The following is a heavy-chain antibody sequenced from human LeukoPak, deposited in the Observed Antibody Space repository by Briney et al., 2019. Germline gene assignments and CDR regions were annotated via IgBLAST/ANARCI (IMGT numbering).Heavy chain of an antibody. CDR3: ARSRNYFDY. J-gene: IGHJ4*02. Sequence: GGSLRLPCADSGFTFNSYSMNWVRQAPGKGLEWVSYISSSSSNIFYADSVKGRFTISRDNAKNSLYLQMNSLRDEDTAVYYCARSRNYFDYWGQGTLVTVSS. D-gene: IGHD1-1*01. V-gene: IGHV3-48*02. CDR1: GFTFNSYS. CDR2: ISSSSSNI.